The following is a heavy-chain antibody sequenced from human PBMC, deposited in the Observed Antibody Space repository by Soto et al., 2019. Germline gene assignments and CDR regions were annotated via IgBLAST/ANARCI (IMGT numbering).Heavy chain of an antibody. Sequence: PGGSLRLSCEASGFTFSAYWMGWVRQAPGTGLQWVATIKTDGSEKYYVDSVTGRFTISRDNDKNSLYLQLNTLRAEDTGVYYCVRRVRGSPEDVSGPATPATVSS. J-gene: IGHJ6*02. CDR1: GFTFSAYW. V-gene: IGHV3-7*05. D-gene: IGHD2-8*01. CDR3: VRRVRGSPEDV. CDR2: IKTDGSEK.